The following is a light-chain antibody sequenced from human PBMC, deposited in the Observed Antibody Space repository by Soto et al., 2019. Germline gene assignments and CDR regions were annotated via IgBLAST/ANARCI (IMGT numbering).Light chain of an antibody. CDR1: QSVSSN. CDR2: GAS. V-gene: IGKV3-15*01. CDR3: QQYNNWPRT. Sequence: EIVMTQSPATLSVSPGERATLSCRASQSVSSNLAWYKQKPGQAPRLLIYGASTRATGIPARFSGRGTGTEFTLTISILQSEDFAVYYCQQYNNWPRTFGQGTKVDIK. J-gene: IGKJ1*01.